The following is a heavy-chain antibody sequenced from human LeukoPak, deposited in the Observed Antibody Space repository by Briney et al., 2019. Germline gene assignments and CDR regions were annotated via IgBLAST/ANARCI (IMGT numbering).Heavy chain of an antibody. Sequence: ASVKVSCKASGYTFTSYGISWVRQAPGQGLEWMGWISTYNGNTDYAQKLQGRVTMTTDTSTSTANMELRSLRSDDTAVYYCARITQTDYDFDYWGQGTLVIVSS. V-gene: IGHV1-18*01. J-gene: IGHJ4*02. CDR3: ARITQTDYDFDY. CDR2: ISTYNGNT. CDR1: GYTFTSYG. D-gene: IGHD4-17*01.